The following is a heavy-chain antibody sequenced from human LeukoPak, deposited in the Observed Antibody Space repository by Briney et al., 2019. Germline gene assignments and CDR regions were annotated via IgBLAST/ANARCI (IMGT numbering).Heavy chain of an antibody. CDR1: GGSITSNSYY. V-gene: IGHV4-39*01. CDR3: ARRAWGYSSSWYFDY. Sequence: PSETLSLTCSVSGGSITSNSYYWDWIRQPPGKGLEWIGSFYFSGSTSYNPSLKSRVTISVDTPKNQFSLKLSSVTAADTAVYYCARRAWGYSSSWYFDYWGQGTLVTVSS. D-gene: IGHD6-13*01. CDR2: FYFSGST. J-gene: IGHJ4*02.